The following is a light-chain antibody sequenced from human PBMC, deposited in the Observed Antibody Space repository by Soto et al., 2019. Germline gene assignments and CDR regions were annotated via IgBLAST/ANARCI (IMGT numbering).Light chain of an antibody. CDR1: QSIGSW. V-gene: IGKV1-5*03. CDR2: KAS. J-gene: IGKJ1*01. CDR3: QHYNSYSEA. Sequence: DIQMTQSPSTLSASVGDRVIIVCRASQSIGSWLTWYQQKPGKAPKLLIYKASSLESGVPSRFSGSGSGTEFTLTISSLQPDDFATYYCQHYNSYSEAFGQGTKVDI.